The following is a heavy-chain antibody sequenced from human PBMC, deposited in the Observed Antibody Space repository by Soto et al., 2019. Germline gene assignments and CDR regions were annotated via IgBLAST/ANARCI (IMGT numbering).Heavy chain of an antibody. CDR1: GGTFSSYA. Sequence: QVQLVQSGAEVKKPGSSVKVSCKASGGTFSSYAISWVRQAPGQGLEWMGGIIPIFGTANYAQKFQGRVTITADESTSTAYMELSSLRSEDTAVYYCASSSIAAGLGYYYCGMDVWGQGTTVTVSS. D-gene: IGHD6-13*01. V-gene: IGHV1-69*12. J-gene: IGHJ6*02. CDR2: IIPIFGTA. CDR3: ASSSIAAGLGYYYCGMDV.